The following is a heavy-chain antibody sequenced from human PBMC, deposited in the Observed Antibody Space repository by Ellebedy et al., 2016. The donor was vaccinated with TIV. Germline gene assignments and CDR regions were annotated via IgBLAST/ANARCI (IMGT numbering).Heavy chain of an antibody. V-gene: IGHV4-59*01. J-gene: IGHJ4*02. Sequence: SETLSLXCTVSGGSISGYYWSWIRQPPGKGLEWIAYIYFSRRTNYNPSLQSRVTISGDTSKNQFSLKLSSVTAADTAVYYCARFRGGGGSSYFDHWGQGTLVTVSS. CDR3: ARFRGGGGSSYFDH. D-gene: IGHD2-15*01. CDR1: GGSISGYY. CDR2: IYFSRRT.